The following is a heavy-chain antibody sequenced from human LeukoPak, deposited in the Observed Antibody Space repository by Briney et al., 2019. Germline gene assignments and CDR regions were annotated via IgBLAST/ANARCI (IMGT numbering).Heavy chain of an antibody. V-gene: IGHV3-23*01. Sequence: RGSLRLSCAPSGFTFSNYVMSWVRQAPGKGLEWVSSISISGGTTYYADSVKGRFIISRDNSKNTLYLQMNSQRAEDTAVYYCAKERTGFDDWGQGTQVTVSA. CDR1: GFTFSNYV. CDR3: AKERTGFDD. J-gene: IGHJ5*02. D-gene: IGHD1-1*01. CDR2: ISISGGTT.